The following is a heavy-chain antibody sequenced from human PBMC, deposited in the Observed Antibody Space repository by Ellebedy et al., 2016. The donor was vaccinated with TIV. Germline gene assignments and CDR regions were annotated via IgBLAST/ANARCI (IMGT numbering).Heavy chain of an antibody. CDR2: IWYDGTTG. CDR3: ARDGGSDKTGGNYYNYGLDV. V-gene: IGHV3-33*01. Sequence: PGGSLRLSCAASGFSFSSYGMHWVRRAPGKGLEWVAVIWYDGTTGNYADFVKGRFTISKDDSEKTLYLKMDSLRPEDTAEYFCARDGGSDKTGGNYYNYGLDVWGQGTTVTVSS. D-gene: IGHD3-10*01. CDR1: GFSFSSYG. J-gene: IGHJ6*02.